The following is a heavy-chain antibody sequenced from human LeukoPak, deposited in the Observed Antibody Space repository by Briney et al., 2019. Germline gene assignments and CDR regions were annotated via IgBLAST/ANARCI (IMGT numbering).Heavy chain of an antibody. V-gene: IGHV4-30-4*08. D-gene: IGHD3-10*01. CDR3: ARGAYGSGENDY. CDR1: GGSISSGDYY. CDR2: IYYSGST. J-gene: IGHJ4*02. Sequence: PSETLSLTCTVSGGSISSGDYYWGWIRQPPGKGLEWIGYIYYSGSTYYNPSLKSRVTISVDTSKNQFSLKLSSVTAADTAVYYCARGAYGSGENDYWGQGTLVTVSS.